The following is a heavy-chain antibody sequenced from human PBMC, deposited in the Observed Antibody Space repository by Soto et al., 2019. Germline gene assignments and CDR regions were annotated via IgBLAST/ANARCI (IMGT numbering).Heavy chain of an antibody. CDR1: GFTFSSYG. V-gene: IGHV3-30*18. CDR2: ISYDGSNK. CDR3: AKGTPPEY. Sequence: QVQLVESGGGVVQPGRSLRLSCADSGFTFSSYGMNWVRQAPGKGLEWVALISYDGSNKYYADSVKGRFTISRDNSKNTLYLQMNSLKIEDTAVYYCAKGTPPEYWRQGTLVTVSS. J-gene: IGHJ4*02.